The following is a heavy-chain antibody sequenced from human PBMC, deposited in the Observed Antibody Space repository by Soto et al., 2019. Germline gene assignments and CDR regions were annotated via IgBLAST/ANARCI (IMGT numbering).Heavy chain of an antibody. V-gene: IGHV1-8*01. CDR3: ARGNPFNYAGFDV. CDR2: MNAKSGDT. D-gene: IGHD3-16*01. CDR1: GYTFSDFD. J-gene: IGHJ6*02. Sequence: ASVKVSCKASGYTFSDFDINWLRQAAGQGPEWMGWMNAKSGDTFSAQRLQGKFNMTWDTSLSTAHMEVDSLTSDDAAIYYCARGNPFNYAGFDVWGQGTTVTV.